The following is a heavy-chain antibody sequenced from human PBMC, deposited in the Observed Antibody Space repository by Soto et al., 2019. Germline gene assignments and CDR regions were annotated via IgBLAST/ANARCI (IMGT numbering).Heavy chain of an antibody. Sequence: QVQLQESGPGLVKPSQTLSLTCTVSGGSISSGDYYWSWIRQPPGKGLEWIGYISYSGSTYYNPSHKSRLTISVDTSKNQFSLKLTSVTAADTAVYYCVTLFGAAAPFDYWGQGTLVTVSS. D-gene: IGHD6-13*01. J-gene: IGHJ4*02. CDR2: ISYSGST. V-gene: IGHV4-30-4*01. CDR1: GGSISSGDYY. CDR3: VTLFGAAAPFDY.